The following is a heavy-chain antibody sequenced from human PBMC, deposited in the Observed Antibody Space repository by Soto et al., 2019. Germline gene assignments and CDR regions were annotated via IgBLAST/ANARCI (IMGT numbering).Heavy chain of an antibody. CDR3: ARDIAVDLDY. CDR2: ISSSGDTI. Sequence: EVQLVESGGGLVQPGGSLRLSCAASGFTFSIFSINWVRQAPGRGLEWVSYISSSGDTIHYADSVKGRFTISRDNAKNSLYLQMDSLRAEDTAVYYCARDIAVDLDYWGQGTLVTVSS. D-gene: IGHD6-19*01. J-gene: IGHJ4*02. V-gene: IGHV3-48*01. CDR1: GFTFSIFS.